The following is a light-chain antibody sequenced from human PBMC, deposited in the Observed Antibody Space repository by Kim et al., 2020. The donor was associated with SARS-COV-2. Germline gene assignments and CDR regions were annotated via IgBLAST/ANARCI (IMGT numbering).Light chain of an antibody. V-gene: IGLV7-46*01. CDR3: LLSSSDARSWV. CDR2: DTS. Sequence: QAVVTQEPSLTVSPGGTVTLTCGSSTGAVTSGHYPYWFQQKPGQAPRTLIYDTSNKHSWTPARFSGSLLGDKAALTLSGAQPEDEAEYYCLLSSSDARSWVFGGGTQLTVL. J-gene: IGLJ3*02. CDR1: TGAVTSGHY.